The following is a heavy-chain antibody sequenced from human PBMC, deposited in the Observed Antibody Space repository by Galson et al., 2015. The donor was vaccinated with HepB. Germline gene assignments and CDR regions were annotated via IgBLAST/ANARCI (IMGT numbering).Heavy chain of an antibody. CDR3: ARDLGETFDV. CDR1: GYTFTKYF. J-gene: IGHJ6*02. Sequence: SVKVSCKASGYTFTKYFMHWVRQAPGQGLEWMGWINAGNGNTKYSQNFQGRVTITRDTSASTACMELSSLRFEDTAVYYCARDLGETFDVWGQGTTVTVSS. CDR2: INAGNGNT. D-gene: IGHD3-16*01. V-gene: IGHV1-3*01.